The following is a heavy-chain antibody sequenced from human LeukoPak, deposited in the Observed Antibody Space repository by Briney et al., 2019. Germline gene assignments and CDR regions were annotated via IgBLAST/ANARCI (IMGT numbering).Heavy chain of an antibody. D-gene: IGHD6-6*01. CDR3: ARLYSSSSRVPYMDV. CDR1: GGFISSYY. Sequence: TASETLSLTCTVSGGFISSYYWSWIRQPPGKGLEWIGYIYYSGSTNYNPSLKSRVTISVDTSKNQFSLKLSSVTAADTAVYYCARLYSSSSRVPYMDVWGKGTTVTASS. J-gene: IGHJ6*03. CDR2: IYYSGST. V-gene: IGHV4-59*01.